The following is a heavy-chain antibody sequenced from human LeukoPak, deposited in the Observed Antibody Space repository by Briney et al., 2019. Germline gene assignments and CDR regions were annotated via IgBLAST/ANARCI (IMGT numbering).Heavy chain of an antibody. CDR1: GFTFSSYV. J-gene: IGHJ4*02. Sequence: GGSLRLSCAASGFTFSSYVMNWVRQTPGKGLEWVSSISTGSSFIYYADSVKGRFTISRDNAKNSLYLQMNSLRDEDTAVYFCARDRWDLFDYWGQGTLVTVSS. CDR2: ISTGSSFI. V-gene: IGHV3-21*01. D-gene: IGHD1-26*01. CDR3: ARDRWDLFDY.